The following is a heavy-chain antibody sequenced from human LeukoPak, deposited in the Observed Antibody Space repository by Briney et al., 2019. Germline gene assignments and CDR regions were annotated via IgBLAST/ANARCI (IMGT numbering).Heavy chain of an antibody. D-gene: IGHD3-22*01. CDR3: ANLRSPEYYYDSSGWESDY. Sequence: GGSLRLSCAASGFTFSSYAMSWVRQAPGKGLEWVSAISGSGGSTYYADSVKGRFTISRDNSKNTLYLQMNSLRAEDTAVYYCANLRSPEYYYDSSGWESDYWGQGTLVTVSS. V-gene: IGHV3-23*01. CDR2: ISGSGGST. CDR1: GFTFSSYA. J-gene: IGHJ4*02.